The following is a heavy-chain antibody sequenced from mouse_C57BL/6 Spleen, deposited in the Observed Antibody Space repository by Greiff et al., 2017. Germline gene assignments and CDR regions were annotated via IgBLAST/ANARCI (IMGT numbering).Heavy chain of an antibody. CDR2: IYPGDGDT. J-gene: IGHJ4*01. V-gene: IGHV1-80*01. CDR3: ASEGGYYAMDY. Sequence: VQLQQSGAELVKPGASVKISCKASGYAFSSYWMNWVKQRPGKGLEWIGQIYPGDGDTNYTGKFKGKATLTADKSSSSAYMQLSSLTSEDSAVYFCASEGGYYAMDYWGQGTSVTVSS. CDR1: GYAFSSYW.